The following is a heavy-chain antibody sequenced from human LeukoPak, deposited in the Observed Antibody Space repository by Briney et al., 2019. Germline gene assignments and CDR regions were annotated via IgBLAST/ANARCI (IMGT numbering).Heavy chain of an antibody. V-gene: IGHV4-61*02. CDR3: ARHHSSGYYRDAFDI. J-gene: IGHJ3*02. D-gene: IGHD3-22*01. Sequence: SETLSLTCTVSGDSISSGSHYWSWIRQPAGKGLEWIGRIYTSGSTNYNPSLKSRVTISIDPSKNQFSLKLSSVTAADTAVYYCARHHSSGYYRDAFDIWGQGTMLTVSS. CDR2: IYTSGST. CDR1: GDSISSGSHY.